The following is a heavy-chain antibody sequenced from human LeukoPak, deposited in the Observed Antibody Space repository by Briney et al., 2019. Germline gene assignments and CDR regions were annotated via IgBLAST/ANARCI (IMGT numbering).Heavy chain of an antibody. V-gene: IGHV1-69*05. CDR1: GGTFSSYA. CDR2: IIPIFGTA. J-gene: IGHJ6*03. Sequence: SVKVSCKASGGTFSSYAISWVRQAPGQGLEWMGRIIPIFGTADYAQKFQGRVTITTDESTSTAYMELSSLRSEATAVYYCARELEWLLYSHYYYYMDVWGQGTLVTVSS. CDR3: ARELEWLLYSHYYYYMDV. D-gene: IGHD3-3*01.